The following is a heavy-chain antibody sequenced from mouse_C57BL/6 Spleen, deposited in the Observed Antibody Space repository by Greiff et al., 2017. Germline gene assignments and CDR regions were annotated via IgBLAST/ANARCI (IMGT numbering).Heavy chain of an antibody. J-gene: IGHJ1*03. CDR2: IYPGDGDT. CDR1: GYAFSSSW. D-gene: IGHD1-1*01. CDR3: ARRGGYYYGSSYGYFDV. Sequence: QVQLQQSGPELVKPGASVKISCKASGYAFSSSWMNWVKQRPGKGLEWIGRIYPGDGDTNYNGKFKGKATLTADKSSSTAYMQLSSLTSEDSAVYFCARRGGYYYGSSYGYFDVWGTGTTVTVSS. V-gene: IGHV1-82*01.